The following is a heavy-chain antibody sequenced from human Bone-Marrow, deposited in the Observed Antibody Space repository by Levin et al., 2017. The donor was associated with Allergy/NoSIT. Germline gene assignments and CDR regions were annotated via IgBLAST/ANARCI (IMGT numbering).Heavy chain of an antibody. D-gene: IGHD3-10*01. CDR2: ITGSGINR. CDR3: AKGRGGDYYYGVDV. J-gene: IGHJ6*02. Sequence: SCVGSGFIFSGYAINWVRQAPGKGLEWVSLITGSGINRFYTDAVKGRFTISRNNSNHEVYLQMDSLRAEDTAVYYCAKGRGGDYYYGVDVWGQGTTVTVSS. V-gene: IGHV3-23*01. CDR1: GFIFSGYA.